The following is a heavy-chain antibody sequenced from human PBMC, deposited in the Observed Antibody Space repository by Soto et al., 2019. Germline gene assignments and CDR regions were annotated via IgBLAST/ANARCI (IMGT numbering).Heavy chain of an antibody. CDR1: GYTFSSFA. V-gene: IGHV1-3*01. D-gene: IGHD2-15*01. CDR2: INPGDGYT. Sequence: QVQLVQSGAEVKKPGASVKVSCKASGYTFSSFAIHWVRQAPGQGLEWMAWINPGDGYTRLLQKFQGRVTITRDTSATTAFMELNSLTSEDTAVYYCAVGGGGTRYCGQGPLVTVSS. CDR3: AVGGGGTRY. J-gene: IGHJ4*02.